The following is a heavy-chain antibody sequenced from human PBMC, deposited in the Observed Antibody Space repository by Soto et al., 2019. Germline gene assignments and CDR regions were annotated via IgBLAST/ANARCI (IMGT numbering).Heavy chain of an antibody. J-gene: IGHJ4*02. CDR3: AREVGHGDFSEALLD. Sequence: SVKVSCKASGGTFSSHSINWVRQAPGQGLEWMGGIVTLFGTANYAQNFQGRVTITADQSTSTVYMDLSSLRSDDTAVYYCAREVGHGDFSEALLDWGQETLVTVYS. V-gene: IGHV1-69*13. D-gene: IGHD4-17*01. CDR1: GGTFSSHS. CDR2: IVTLFGTA.